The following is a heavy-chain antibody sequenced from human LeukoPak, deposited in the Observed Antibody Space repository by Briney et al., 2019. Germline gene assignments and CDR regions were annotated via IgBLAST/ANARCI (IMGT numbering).Heavy chain of an antibody. Sequence: PGESLRLSCAASGLIFSSFSFNWVRQGPGKGLEWVSSINTVATYIYYADSVKGRFTISRDNAKNSLYLQMNSLRAEDTGVYYCARLRRNTDRSGFYYYYDYWGPGTLLTVSS. CDR1: GLIFSSFS. CDR2: INTVATYI. V-gene: IGHV3-21*06. D-gene: IGHD3-22*01. J-gene: IGHJ4*02. CDR3: ARLRRNTDRSGFYYYYDY.